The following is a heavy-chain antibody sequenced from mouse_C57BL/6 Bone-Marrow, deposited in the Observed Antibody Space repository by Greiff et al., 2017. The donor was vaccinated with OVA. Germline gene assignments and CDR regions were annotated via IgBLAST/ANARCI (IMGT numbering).Heavy chain of an antibody. CDR3: ASPGAY. J-gene: IGHJ3*01. CDR1: GYAFTNYL. CDR2: INPGSGGT. V-gene: IGHV1-54*01. D-gene: IGHD4-1*01. Sequence: QVQLQQSGAELVRPGTSVKVSCKASGYAFTNYLLEWVKQRPGQGLEWIGVINPGSGGTNYNEKFKGKATLTADKSSSTAYMQLSSLTSEDSAVYFCASPGAYWGQGTLVTVSA.